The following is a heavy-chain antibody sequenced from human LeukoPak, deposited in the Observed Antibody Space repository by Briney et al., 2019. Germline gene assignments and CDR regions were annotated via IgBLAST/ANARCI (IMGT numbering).Heavy chain of an antibody. Sequence: GGSLRLSCAASGFTFSSYWMHWVRQAPGKGLVWVSRINSDGSSTSYADSVKGRFTISRDNSKNTLYLQMNSLRAEDTAVYYCAKPYYDILTGYPNDAFDIWGQGTMVTVSS. V-gene: IGHV3-74*01. CDR2: INSDGSST. J-gene: IGHJ3*02. D-gene: IGHD3-9*01. CDR3: AKPYYDILTGYPNDAFDI. CDR1: GFTFSSYW.